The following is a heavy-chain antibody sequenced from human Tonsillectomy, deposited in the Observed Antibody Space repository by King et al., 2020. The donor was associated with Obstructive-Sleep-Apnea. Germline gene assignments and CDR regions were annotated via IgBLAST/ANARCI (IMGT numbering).Heavy chain of an antibody. Sequence: VQLQESGPGLVKPSETLSLTCTVSGYSISSGYYWGWIRQPPGKGLEWIGSIYHSGSTYYNPSLKSRVTISVDTSKNQFSLRLSSVTAADTAVYYCARDVVGATSRDYWGQGTLVTVSS. J-gene: IGHJ4*02. V-gene: IGHV4-38-2*02. D-gene: IGHD1-26*01. CDR2: IYHSGST. CDR1: GYSISSGYY. CDR3: ARDVVGATSRDY.